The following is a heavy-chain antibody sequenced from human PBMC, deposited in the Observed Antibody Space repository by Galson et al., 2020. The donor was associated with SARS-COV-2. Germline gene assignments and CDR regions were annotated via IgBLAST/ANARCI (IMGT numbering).Heavy chain of an antibody. Sequence: GGSLRLSCAASGFTFSDYYMSWIRQAPGKGLEWVSLISSSGSTTYYPDSVKGRFTISRDNAKNSLYLQMNSLRAEDTAVYYCARVAPSILYSYGWYYFDYWGQGTLVPVSS. CDR3: ARVAPSILYSYGWYYFDY. J-gene: IGHJ4*02. CDR1: GFTFSDYY. D-gene: IGHD5-18*01. CDR2: ISSSGSTT. V-gene: IGHV3-11*04.